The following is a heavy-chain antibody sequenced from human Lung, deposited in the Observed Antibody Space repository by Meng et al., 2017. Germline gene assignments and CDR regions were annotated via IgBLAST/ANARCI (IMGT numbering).Heavy chain of an antibody. Sequence: EVQLVESGGGLVKPGGSLRLSCAASGFTFSSYSMNWVRQAPGKGLEWVSSISSSSSYIYYADSVKGRFTISRDNAKNSLYLQMNSLRAEDTAVYYCARLPLLRFGESHDFDYWGQGTLVTVSS. V-gene: IGHV3-21*01. CDR3: ARLPLLRFGESHDFDY. CDR2: ISSSSSYI. D-gene: IGHD3-10*01. J-gene: IGHJ4*02. CDR1: GFTFSSYS.